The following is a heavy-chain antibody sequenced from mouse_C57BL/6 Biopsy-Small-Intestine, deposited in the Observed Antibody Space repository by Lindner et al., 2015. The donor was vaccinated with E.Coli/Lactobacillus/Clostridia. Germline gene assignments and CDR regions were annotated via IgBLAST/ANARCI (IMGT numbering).Heavy chain of an antibody. D-gene: IGHD1-1*01. Sequence: VQLQESGPELVKPGASVKISCKASGYALSSSWMNWVRQRPEKGLEWIGRIYPGHGNTNYNGKFKGKATLTADKSSSTAYMQLSSLTSEDSAVYFCARGGIYYGGSYNWYFDVWGTGTTVTVSS. V-gene: IGHV1-82*01. CDR1: GYALSSSW. CDR3: ARGGIYYGGSYNWYFDV. CDR2: IYPGHGNT. J-gene: IGHJ1*03.